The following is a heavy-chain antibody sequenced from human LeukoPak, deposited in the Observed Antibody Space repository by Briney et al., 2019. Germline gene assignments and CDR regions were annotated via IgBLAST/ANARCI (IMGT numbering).Heavy chain of an antibody. D-gene: IGHD1-7*01. CDR2: IYYGGST. V-gene: IGHV4-39*07. CDR3: ATVAGTTFDY. J-gene: IGHJ4*02. Sequence: SETLSLTCTVSGGSISNSSYYWGWIRQPPGTGLEWIGSIYYGGSTYYNPSLKSRVTISVDTSKNQFSLKLGSVTAADTAVYYCATVAGTTFDYWGQGTLVTVSS. CDR1: GGSISNSSYY.